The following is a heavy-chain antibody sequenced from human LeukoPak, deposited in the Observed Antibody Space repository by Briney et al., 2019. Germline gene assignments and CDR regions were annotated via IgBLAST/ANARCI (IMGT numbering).Heavy chain of an antibody. CDR3: AKGVNIAVAGNDAFDI. CDR1: GFTFDDYA. Sequence: PGGSLGLSCAASGFTFDDYAMHWVRQAPGKGLEWVSGISWNSGSIGYADSVKGRFTISRDNAKNSLYLQMNSLRAEDTALYYCAKGVNIAVAGNDAFDIWGQGTMVTVSS. D-gene: IGHD6-19*01. CDR2: ISWNSGSI. J-gene: IGHJ3*02. V-gene: IGHV3-9*01.